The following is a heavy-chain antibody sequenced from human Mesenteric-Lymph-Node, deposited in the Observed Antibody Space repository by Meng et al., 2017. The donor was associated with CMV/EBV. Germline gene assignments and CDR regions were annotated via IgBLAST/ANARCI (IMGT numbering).Heavy chain of an antibody. CDR3: ARDITMFRGVFPYSSGMDV. CDR1: GFTFSTYE. V-gene: IGHV3-48*03. Sequence: GESLKISCAASGFTFSTYEMNWVRQAPGKGLEWVSYISSTGNSIYYADSVRGRFTISRDNAKNSLYLQMNSLRAEDTAVYYCARDITMFRGVFPYSSGMDVWGQGTTVTVSS. D-gene: IGHD3-10*01. J-gene: IGHJ6*02. CDR2: ISSTGNSI.